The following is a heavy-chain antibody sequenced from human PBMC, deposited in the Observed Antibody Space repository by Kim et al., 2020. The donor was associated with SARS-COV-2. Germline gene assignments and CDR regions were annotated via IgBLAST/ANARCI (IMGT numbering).Heavy chain of an antibody. J-gene: IGHJ1*01. D-gene: IGHD3-16*01. CDR1: GGFIGSYY. CDR2: IYYSGTT. V-gene: IGHV4-59*08. Sequence: SETLSLTCTVSGGFIGSYYWNWIRQSPGKGLEWIGYIYYSGTTNYNPSLKSRVTISVDTSNNQFSLKLRSVTAADTAVYYCPRDTRFQVWGQGTLVTVSS. CDR3: PRDTRFQV.